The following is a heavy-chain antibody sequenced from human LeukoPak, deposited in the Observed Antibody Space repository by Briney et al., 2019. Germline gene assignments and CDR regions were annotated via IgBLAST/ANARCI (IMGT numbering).Heavy chain of an antibody. CDR1: GGSISSYY. CDR2: IYTSGST. CDR3: AREYAHSHGYQPNWFDP. V-gene: IGHV4-4*07. Sequence: SETLSLTCTVSGGSISSYYWSWIRQPAGKGLEWIGRIYTSGSTNYNPSLKSRVTMSVDTSKNQFSLKLSSVTAADTAVYYCAREYAHSHGYQPNWFDPWGQGTLVTVSS. J-gene: IGHJ5*02. D-gene: IGHD5-18*01.